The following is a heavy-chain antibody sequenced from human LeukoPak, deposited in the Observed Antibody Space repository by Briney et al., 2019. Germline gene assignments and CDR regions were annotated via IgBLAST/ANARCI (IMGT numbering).Heavy chain of an antibody. CDR3: AKDRQDLNVLRFLEWLSPFDY. V-gene: IGHV3-23*01. CDR1: GFTFSSYA. CDR2: ISGSGGST. D-gene: IGHD3-3*01. Sequence: GGSLRLSCAASGFTFSSYAMSWVRQAPGKGLEWVSAISGSGGSTYYADSVKGRFTISRDNSKNTLYLQMNSLRAEDTAVYYCAKDRQDLNVLRFLEWLSPFDYWGQGTQVTVSS. J-gene: IGHJ4*02.